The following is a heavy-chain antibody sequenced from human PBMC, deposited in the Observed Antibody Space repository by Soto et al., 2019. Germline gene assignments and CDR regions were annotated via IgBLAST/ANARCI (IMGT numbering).Heavy chain of an antibody. CDR1: GYTFITYF. V-gene: IGHV1-46*03. Sequence: ASVKVSCKASGYTFITYFMHWVRQAPGQGLEWMGVINPSRGTTSYAQKFQDRVTMTRDTSASTVYMELSSLRSEDTAMYYCARSYISSSYWFDPWGQGTLVTVSS. J-gene: IGHJ5*02. D-gene: IGHD6-6*01. CDR2: INPSRGTT. CDR3: ARSYISSSYWFDP.